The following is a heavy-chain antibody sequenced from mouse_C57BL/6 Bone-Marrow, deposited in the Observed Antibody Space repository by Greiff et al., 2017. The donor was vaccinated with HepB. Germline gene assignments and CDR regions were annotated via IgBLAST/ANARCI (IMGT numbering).Heavy chain of an antibody. D-gene: IGHD1-1*01. CDR3: AREDYYGSYYFDY. Sequence: VQLQQPGAELVKPGASVKMSCKASGYTFTSYWITWVKQRPGLGLEWIGDIYPGSGSTNYNEKFKSKATLTVDTSSSTAYMQLSSLTSEDSAVYYCAREDYYGSYYFDYWGQGTTLTVSS. V-gene: IGHV1-55*01. CDR2: IYPGSGST. J-gene: IGHJ2*01. CDR1: GYTFTSYW.